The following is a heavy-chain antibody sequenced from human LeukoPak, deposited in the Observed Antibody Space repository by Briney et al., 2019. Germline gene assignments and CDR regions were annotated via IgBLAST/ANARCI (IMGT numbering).Heavy chain of an antibody. J-gene: IGHJ5*02. V-gene: IGHV1-46*01. CDR3: ARDLRVGYRDPTNWFDP. Sequence: ASVKVSCKASGYTFTSYYMHWVRQAPGQGLEWMGIINPSGGSTSYAQKFQGRVTMTRDMSTSTVYMELSSLRSEDTAVYYCARDLRVGYRDPTNWFDPWGQGTLVTVSS. D-gene: IGHD5-24*01. CDR1: GYTFTSYY. CDR2: INPSGGST.